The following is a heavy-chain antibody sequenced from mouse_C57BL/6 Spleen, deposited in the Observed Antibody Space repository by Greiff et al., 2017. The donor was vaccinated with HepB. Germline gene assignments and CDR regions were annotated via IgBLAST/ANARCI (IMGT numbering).Heavy chain of an antibody. CDR1: GYTFTSYW. CDR3: ARHGNYHAMDY. J-gene: IGHJ4*01. Sequence: QVQLQQSGAELVKPGASVKLSCKASGYTFTSYWMQWVKQRPGQGLEWIGEIDPSDSYTNYNQKFKGKATLTVDTSSSTAYMQLSSLTSEDSAVYYCARHGNYHAMDYWGQGTSVTVSS. D-gene: IGHD2-1*01. CDR2: IDPSDSYT. V-gene: IGHV1-50*01.